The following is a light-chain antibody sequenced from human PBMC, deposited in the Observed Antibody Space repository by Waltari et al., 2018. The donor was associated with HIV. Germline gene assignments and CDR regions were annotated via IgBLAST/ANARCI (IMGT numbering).Light chain of an antibody. CDR2: AAS. V-gene: IGKV3-20*01. CDR3: QQYGSSPPIT. CDR1: QSLSSNY. J-gene: IGKJ5*01. Sequence: EIVLTQSPGTLSLSPGERATLSCRASQSLSSNYLAWYQEKPGQAPRLLIYAASSRASGIPDRFSGSGAGTDFTLTISRLEPEDFAVYYCQQYGSSPPITFGQGTRLEIK.